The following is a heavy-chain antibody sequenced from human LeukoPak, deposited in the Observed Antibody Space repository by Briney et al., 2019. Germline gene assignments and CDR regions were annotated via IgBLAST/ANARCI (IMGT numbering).Heavy chain of an antibody. J-gene: IGHJ6*03. CDR3: ARGGKLEQLVLFYYYYMDV. CDR1: GYTFTGYY. V-gene: IGHV1-18*04. D-gene: IGHD6-6*01. CDR2: ISAYNGNT. Sequence: ASVKVSCKASGYTFTGYYMHWVRQAPGQGLEWMGWISAYNGNTNYAQKLQGRVTMTTDTSTSTAYMELRSLRSDDTAVYYCARGGKLEQLVLFYYYYMDVWGEGTTVTVSS.